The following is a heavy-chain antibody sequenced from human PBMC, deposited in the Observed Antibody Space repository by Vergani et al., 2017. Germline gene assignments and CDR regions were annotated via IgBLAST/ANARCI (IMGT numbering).Heavy chain of an antibody. D-gene: IGHD1-7*01. CDR2: ISSSGSTI. V-gene: IGHV3-11*01. CDR1: GFTFSDYY. J-gene: IGHJ6*03. Sequence: QVQLVESGGGLVKPGGSLRLSCAASGFTFSDYYMSWIRQAPGKGLEWVSYISSSGSTIYYADSVKGRFTISRDNAKNSLYLQMNSLRAEDTAVYYCARATPRTTARNYYYYDXMDVWGKGTTVTVSS. CDR3: ARATPRTTARNYYYYDXMDV.